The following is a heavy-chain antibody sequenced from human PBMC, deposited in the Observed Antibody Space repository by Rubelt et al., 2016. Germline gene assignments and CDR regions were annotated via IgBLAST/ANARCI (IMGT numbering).Heavy chain of an antibody. Sequence: EVQLVASGGGLLQPGGSLRLSCAASGFTFSSYGMSWVRQSPGKGLEWVSGISGSGGTTYYANSVKGRFTISRDNSKNTLYLQMNSLRAEETAFYYCAKEFEYESAARRDYCYGLDVWGRGTMVTVSS. J-gene: IGHJ6*02. CDR3: AKEFEYESAARRDYCYGLDV. D-gene: IGHD2-2*01. V-gene: IGHV3-23*04. CDR1: GFTFSSYG. CDR2: ISGSGGTT.